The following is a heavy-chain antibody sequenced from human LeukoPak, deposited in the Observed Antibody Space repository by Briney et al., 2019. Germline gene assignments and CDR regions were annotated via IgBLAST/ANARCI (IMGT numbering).Heavy chain of an antibody. J-gene: IGHJ6*02. Sequence: RGSLRLSCAASGFTFSDYNMNWVRQAPGKGLEWVSSISSSATYIYYADSVKGRFTISRDNAKTSLSLQMNSLRAEDTAVYYCARILVVPAANYYYSYGMDVWGQGTTVTVSS. V-gene: IGHV3-21*06. CDR3: ARILVVPAANYYYSYGMDV. CDR1: GFTFSDYN. D-gene: IGHD2-2*01. CDR2: ISSSATYI.